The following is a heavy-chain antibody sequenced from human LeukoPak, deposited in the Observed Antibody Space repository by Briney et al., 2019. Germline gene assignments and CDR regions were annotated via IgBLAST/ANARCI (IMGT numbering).Heavy chain of an antibody. Sequence: GASVKVSCKASGGTFSSYAISWVRQAPGQGLEWMGGIIPIFGTANYAQKFQGRVTITTDESTSTAYMELSSLRSEDTAVYYCAGGGIAARWAYFDYWGQGTLVTVSS. D-gene: IGHD6-6*01. V-gene: IGHV1-69*05. CDR1: GGTFSSYA. CDR3: AGGGIAARWAYFDY. CDR2: IIPIFGTA. J-gene: IGHJ4*02.